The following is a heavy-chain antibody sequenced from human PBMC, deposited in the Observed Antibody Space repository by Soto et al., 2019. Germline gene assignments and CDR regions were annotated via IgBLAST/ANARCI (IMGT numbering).Heavy chain of an antibody. CDR1: GYTFSDYG. V-gene: IGHV1-18*01. J-gene: IGHJ4*02. Sequence: QVQLVQSGADVKKPGTSVQVSCKASGYTFSDYGVSWVRQAPGQGLEWMGWISSKNGNTNFAQKFRGRVTMTTDPSTSTVYMELRSLRPDDTAVYYCAREHRETPPDYWGQGTLVTVSS. CDR2: ISSKNGNT. CDR3: AREHRETPPDY.